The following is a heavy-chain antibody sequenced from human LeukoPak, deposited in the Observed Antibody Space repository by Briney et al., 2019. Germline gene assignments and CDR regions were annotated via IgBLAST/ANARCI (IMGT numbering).Heavy chain of an antibody. D-gene: IGHD3-10*01. J-gene: IGHJ3*02. CDR3: ARDRFYGSGSQWAFDI. V-gene: IGHV4-31*03. CDR2: IYYSGST. Sequence: SETLSLTCTVSGGSISSGGYYWSWSRPHPGKGLEWIGYIYYSGSTYYNPSLKSRVTISVDTSKNQFSLKLSSVTAADTAVYYCARDRFYGSGSQWAFDIWGQGTMVTVSS. CDR1: GGSISSGGYY.